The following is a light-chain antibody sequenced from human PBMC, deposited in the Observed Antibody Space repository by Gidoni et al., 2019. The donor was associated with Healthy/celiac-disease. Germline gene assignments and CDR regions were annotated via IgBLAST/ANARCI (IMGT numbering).Light chain of an antibody. Sequence: SYELTQPPPVSVSPGQTARITCSGDALTKQYAYWYQQKPGQAPVLVIYKDSERPSGNPERFSGSSSGTTVTLTISGVQAEDEADYYCQSADSSGTYVVFGGGTKLTVL. J-gene: IGLJ2*01. CDR1: ALTKQY. V-gene: IGLV3-25*03. CDR3: QSADSSGTYVV. CDR2: KDS.